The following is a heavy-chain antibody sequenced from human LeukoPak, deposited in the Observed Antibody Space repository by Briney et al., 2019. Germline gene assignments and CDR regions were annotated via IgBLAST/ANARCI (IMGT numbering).Heavy chain of an antibody. CDR1: GFTFTTYW. Sequence: GGSLRLSCAASGFTFTTYWMHWVRQVPGKGLVWVARIKGDGRSTRHADSMKGRFTISRDNSKNTLYLQMTSLRAEDTAVYYCAKDLRPGADGTWHECWGQGTLVIVSS. V-gene: IGHV3-74*01. CDR3: AKDLRPGADGTWHEC. CDR2: IKGDGRST. J-gene: IGHJ4*02. D-gene: IGHD1/OR15-1a*01.